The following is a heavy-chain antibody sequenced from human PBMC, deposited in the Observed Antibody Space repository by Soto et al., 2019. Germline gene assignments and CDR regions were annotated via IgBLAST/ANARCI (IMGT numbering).Heavy chain of an antibody. CDR1: SCSISRRYL. D-gene: IGHD2-15*01. Sequence: ASGNPVLTFAFSSCSISRRYLWRGVRPPPAKGGEGVGGIYYSGSTYYNPSLKSRVTISVATSKNQFSLKLSSVTAADTAVYYCARVPRYCSGGSCYYYYYYYMDVWGKGTTVTVSS. CDR3: ARVPRYCSGGSCYYYYYYYMDV. V-gene: IGHV4-4*02. J-gene: IGHJ6*03. CDR2: IYYSGST.